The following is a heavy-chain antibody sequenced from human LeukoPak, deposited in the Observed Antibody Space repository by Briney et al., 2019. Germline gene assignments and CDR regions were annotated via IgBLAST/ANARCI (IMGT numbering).Heavy chain of an antibody. CDR3: ARDNDFDY. CDR2: ISSSSSTI. Sequence: VRQXXGKGLEWVSYISSSSSTIYYADSVKGRFTISRDNAKNSLYLQMNSLRAEDTAVYYCARDNDFDYWGQGTLVTVSS. V-gene: IGHV3-48*01. J-gene: IGHJ4*02. D-gene: IGHD3-3*01.